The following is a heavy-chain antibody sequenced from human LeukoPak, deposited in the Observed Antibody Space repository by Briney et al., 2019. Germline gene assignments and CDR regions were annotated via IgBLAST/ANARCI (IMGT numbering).Heavy chain of an antibody. J-gene: IGHJ4*02. V-gene: IGHV4-4*07. CDR3: AREIGSESYYDVPYYFDY. CDR1: GGSISSYY. D-gene: IGHD3-10*01. CDR2: IYTSGST. Sequence: PSETLSLTCTVSGGSISSYYWSWIRQPAGKGLEWIGRIYTSGSTNYNPSLKSRVTMSVDTSKNQFSLKLSSVTAADTAVYYCAREIGSESYYDVPYYFDYWGQGTLVTVSS.